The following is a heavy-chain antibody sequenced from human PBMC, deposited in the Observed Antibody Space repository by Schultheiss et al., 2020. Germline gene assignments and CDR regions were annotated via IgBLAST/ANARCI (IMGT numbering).Heavy chain of an antibody. CDR3: ARLITARYYYDSSGLGRFWYFDY. Sequence: SETLSLTCAVYGGSFSGYYWSWIRQYPGKGLEWIGYIYYSGSTYYNPSLKSRVTISVDTSKNQFSLKLSSVTAAATAVYYCARLITARYYYDSSGLGRFWYFDYWGQGTLVTVSS. J-gene: IGHJ4*02. D-gene: IGHD3-22*01. V-gene: IGHV4-34*01. CDR1: GGSFSGYY. CDR2: IYYSGST.